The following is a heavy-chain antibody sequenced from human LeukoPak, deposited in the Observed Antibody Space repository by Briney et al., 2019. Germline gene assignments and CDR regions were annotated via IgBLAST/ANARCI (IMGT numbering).Heavy chain of an antibody. J-gene: IGHJ4*02. CDR2: TLYDGRIK. D-gene: IGHD2-2*01. CDR3: ARVRGVPAAWAIDY. V-gene: IGHV3-30*19. Sequence: GGSLRLSCAASGFTFSSYGMHWVRQAPGKGLEWVAVTLYDGRIKYYADSVKGRFTISRDNSNNTLFLHMSSLREEDTAVYYCARVRGVPAAWAIDYWGQGTLVTVSS. CDR1: GFTFSSYG.